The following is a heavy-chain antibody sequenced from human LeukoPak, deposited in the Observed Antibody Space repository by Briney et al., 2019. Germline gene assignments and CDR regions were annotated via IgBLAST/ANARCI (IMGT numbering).Heavy chain of an antibody. V-gene: IGHV1-18*04. J-gene: IGHJ4*02. CDR1: GYTFTGYG. CDR3: ARVSSSWYRRAYYFDY. CDR2: ISAYNGNT. Sequence: ASVKVSCKASGYTFTGYGISWVRQAPGQGLEWMGWISAYNGNTNYAQKLQGRVTMTTDTSTSTAYMELRSLRSDDTAVYYCARVSSSWYRRAYYFDYWGQGTLVTVSS. D-gene: IGHD6-13*01.